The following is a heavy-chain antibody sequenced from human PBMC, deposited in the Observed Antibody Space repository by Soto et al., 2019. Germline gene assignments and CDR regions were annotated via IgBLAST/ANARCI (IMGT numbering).Heavy chain of an antibody. CDR2: IWYDGSNK. CDR3: ARAKDDYIWGSYRWIAFDI. V-gene: IGHV3-33*01. Sequence: QVQLVESGGGVVQPGRSLRLSCAASGFTFSSYGMHWVRQAPGKGLEWVAVIWYDGSNKYYADSVKGRFTISRDNSKNTLYLQMSSLRAEDTAVYYCARAKDDYIWGSYRWIAFDIWGQGTMVTVSS. J-gene: IGHJ3*02. CDR1: GFTFSSYG. D-gene: IGHD3-16*02.